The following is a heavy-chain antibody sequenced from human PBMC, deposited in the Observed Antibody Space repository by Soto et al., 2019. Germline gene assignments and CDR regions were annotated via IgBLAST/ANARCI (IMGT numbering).Heavy chain of an antibody. D-gene: IGHD3-22*01. Sequence: ASVKVSCKASGYTFTSYGISWVRQAPGQGLEWMGWISAYNGNTNYAQKLQGRVTMTTDTSTSTAYMELRSLRSDDTAVYYCARDVYYYDSSGYRYFDYWGQGTLVTVSS. CDR2: ISAYNGNT. CDR1: GYTFTSYG. V-gene: IGHV1-18*01. CDR3: ARDVYYYDSSGYRYFDY. J-gene: IGHJ4*02.